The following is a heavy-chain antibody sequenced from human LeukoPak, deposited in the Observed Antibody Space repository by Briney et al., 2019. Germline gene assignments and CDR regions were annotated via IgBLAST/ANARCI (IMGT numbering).Heavy chain of an antibody. D-gene: IGHD3-10*01. Sequence: PSETLSLTCAVYGGSFSGYYWSWIRQPPGNGLEWIGEINHSGSTNYNPSLKSRVTISVDTPKNQFSLNLSSVTAPDTAVYYCGGLGELDYFDYWGQGTLVTVSS. CDR2: INHSGST. CDR3: GGLGELDYFDY. J-gene: IGHJ4*02. V-gene: IGHV4-34*01. CDR1: GGSFSGYY.